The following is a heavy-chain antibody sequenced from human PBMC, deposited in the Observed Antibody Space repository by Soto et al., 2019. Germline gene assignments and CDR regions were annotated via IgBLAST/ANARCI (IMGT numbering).Heavy chain of an antibody. J-gene: IGHJ4*02. CDR2: ITGSAGST. Sequence: EVQLLESGGGLVQPGGSLRLSCAASGFTFSSYGMSWVRQAPGKGLEWVSSITGSAGSTYYADSVKGRFTISRDNSKNTLYLQMNSLRAEDTAVYYCANDRNRWLRFDLGYWGQGTLVTVSS. V-gene: IGHV3-23*01. CDR3: ANDRNRWLRFDLGY. CDR1: GFTFSSYG. D-gene: IGHD5-12*01.